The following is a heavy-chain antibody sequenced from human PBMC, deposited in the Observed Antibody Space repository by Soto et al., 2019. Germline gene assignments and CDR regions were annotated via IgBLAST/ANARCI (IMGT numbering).Heavy chain of an antibody. J-gene: IGHJ4*02. D-gene: IGHD3-3*01. CDR3: ARGSTIFGVVMRYFDY. CDR2: ISSSSSYI. V-gene: IGHV3-21*01. CDR1: GFTFSSYS. Sequence: EVQLVESGGGLVKPGGSLRLSCAASGFTFSSYSMNWVRQAPGKGLEWVSSISSSSSYIYYADSVKGRFTISRDNAKNSLYLQMNSLGAEDTAVYYCARGSTIFGVVMRYFDYWGQGTLVTVSS.